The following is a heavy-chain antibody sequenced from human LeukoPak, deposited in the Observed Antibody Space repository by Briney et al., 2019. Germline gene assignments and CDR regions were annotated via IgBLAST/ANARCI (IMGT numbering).Heavy chain of an antibody. CDR1: GFTVSSNY. CDR2: IYSGGST. CDR3: ATQWVIHAFDI. V-gene: IGHV3-53*01. D-gene: IGHD3-22*01. J-gene: IGHJ3*02. Sequence: GGSLRLSCAASGFTVSSNYMSWVRLAPGKGLEWVSVIYSGGSTYYADSVKGRFTISRDNSKNTLYLQMNSLRAEDTAVYYCATQWVIHAFDIWGLGTMVTVSS.